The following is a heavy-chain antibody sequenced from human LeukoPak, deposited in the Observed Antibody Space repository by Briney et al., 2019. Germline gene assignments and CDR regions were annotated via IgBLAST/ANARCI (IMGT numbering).Heavy chain of an antibody. Sequence: GRSLRLSCAASGFTFSSYGMHWVRQAPGKGLEWVAVIWYGGSNKYYADSVKGRFTISRDNSKNTLYLQMNSLRAEDTAVYYCAREGTVTPQAFDIWGQGTMVTVSS. CDR3: AREGTVTPQAFDI. CDR2: IWYGGSNK. V-gene: IGHV3-33*01. CDR1: GFTFSSYG. D-gene: IGHD4-17*01. J-gene: IGHJ3*02.